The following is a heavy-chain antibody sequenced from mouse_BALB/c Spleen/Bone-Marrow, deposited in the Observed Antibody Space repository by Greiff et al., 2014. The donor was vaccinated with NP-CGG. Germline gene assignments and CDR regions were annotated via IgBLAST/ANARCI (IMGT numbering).Heavy chain of an antibody. D-gene: IGHD1-1*01. V-gene: IGHV3-8*02. CDR1: GDSITSGY. J-gene: IGHJ2*01. CDR3: ARYYGSTYGYYFDY. Sequence: EVKVEESGPSLVKPSQTLSLTCSVTGDSITSGYWNWIRKFPGNKLEYMGYISYSGSTYYNPSLKSRISITRDTSKNQYYLQLNSVTTEDTATYYCARYYGSTYGYYFDYWGQGTTLTVSS. CDR2: ISYSGST.